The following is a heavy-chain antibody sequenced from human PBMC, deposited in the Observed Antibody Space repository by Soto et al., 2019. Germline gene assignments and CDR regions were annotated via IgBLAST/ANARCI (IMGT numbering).Heavy chain of an antibody. Sequence: QVQLQESGPGLVKPSGTLSLTCAVSGGSISTSNLWTWVRQPPGKGLEWIGEIYHSGSTNYNPSLKSRVTISVEKSKNQFSLKLNSVTAADTAVYYCARSPRSIAAGGIDYWGQGFLVTVSS. CDR3: ARSPRSIAAGGIDY. CDR2: IYHSGST. J-gene: IGHJ4*02. CDR1: GGSISTSNL. V-gene: IGHV4-4*02. D-gene: IGHD6-13*01.